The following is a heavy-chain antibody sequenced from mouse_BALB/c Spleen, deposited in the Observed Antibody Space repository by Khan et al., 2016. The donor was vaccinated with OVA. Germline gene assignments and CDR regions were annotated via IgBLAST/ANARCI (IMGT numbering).Heavy chain of an antibody. CDR2: ISSGGHYT. Sequence: EVELVESGGGVVKPGGSLKLSCSASGFTFSSFAMSWVRQTPEKRLEWVATISSGGHYTFYPDSVKGRFTISRDSVRNTLYLQMSSLRSEDTAMYYCARSLVDYYAMDYWGQGTSVTVSS. V-gene: IGHV5-9-3*01. CDR1: GFTFSSFA. CDR3: ARSLVDYYAMDY. J-gene: IGHJ4*01. D-gene: IGHD2-2*01.